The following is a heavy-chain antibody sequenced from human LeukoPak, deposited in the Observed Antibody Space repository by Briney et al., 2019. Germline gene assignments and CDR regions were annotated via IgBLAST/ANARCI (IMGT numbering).Heavy chain of an antibody. V-gene: IGHV4-34*01. D-gene: IGHD2-2*01. CDR1: GGSFSGYY. CDR2: INHSGST. CDR3: ARGSDIVVVPAAGWLDP. J-gene: IGHJ5*02. Sequence: PSETLSLTCAVYGGSFSGYYWSWIRQPPGKGLEWIGEINHSGSTNYNPSLKSRVTISVDTSKNQFSLKLSSVTAADTAVYYCARGSDIVVVPAAGWLDPWGRGTLVTVSS.